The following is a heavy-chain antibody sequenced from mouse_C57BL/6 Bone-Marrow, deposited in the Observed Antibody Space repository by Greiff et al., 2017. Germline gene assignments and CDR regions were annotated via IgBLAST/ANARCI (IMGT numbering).Heavy chain of an antibody. CDR1: GFNIKDDY. J-gene: IGHJ3*01. D-gene: IGHD2-12*01. CDR2: IDPENGDT. V-gene: IGHV14-4*01. Sequence: VQLKESGAELVRPGASVKLSCTASGFNIKDDYMHWVKQRPEQGLEWIGWIDPENGDTEYASKFQGKATITADTSSNTAYLQLSSLTSEDTAVYYCTTSDSPWFAYWGQGTLVTVSA. CDR3: TTSDSPWFAY.